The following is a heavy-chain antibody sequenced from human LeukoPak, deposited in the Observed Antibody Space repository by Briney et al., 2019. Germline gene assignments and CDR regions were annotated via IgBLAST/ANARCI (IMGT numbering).Heavy chain of an antibody. CDR2: ISWNSGSI. D-gene: IGHD3-22*01. CDR1: GNYW. Sequence: GGSLRLSCAASGNYWMHWVRQAPGKGLEWVSGISWNSGSIGYADSVKGRFTISRDNAKNSLYLQMNSLRAEDTALYYCAKEGRDYDSSGYYRAEYFQHWGQGTLVTVSS. CDR3: AKEGRDYDSSGYYRAEYFQH. J-gene: IGHJ1*01. V-gene: IGHV3-9*01.